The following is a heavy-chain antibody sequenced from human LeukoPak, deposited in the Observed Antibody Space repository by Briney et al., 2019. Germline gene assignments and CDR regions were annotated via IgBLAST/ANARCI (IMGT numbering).Heavy chain of an antibody. CDR2: IGTAGDT. D-gene: IGHD6-6*01. CDR1: GFTFSSYD. V-gene: IGHV3-13*01. J-gene: IGHJ3*02. Sequence: GGSLRLSCAASGFTFSSYDMHWVRQATGKGLEWVSAIGTAGDTYYPGSVKGRFTISRENAKNSLYLQMNSLRAGDTAVYYCARAYSSSSSLNAFDIWGQGQWSPSLQ. CDR3: ARAYSSSSSLNAFDI.